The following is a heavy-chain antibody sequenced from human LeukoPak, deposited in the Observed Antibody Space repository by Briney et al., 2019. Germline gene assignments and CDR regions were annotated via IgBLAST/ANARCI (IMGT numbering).Heavy chain of an antibody. J-gene: IGHJ4*02. CDR2: ISTYNGNT. V-gene: IGHV1-18*01. Sequence: ASVKVSCKASGYTFTNYVIIWVRQAPGQGLEWMGWISTYNGNTNYAQKLQGRVTMTTDTSTSTAYMELRSLRSDDTAVFYCARSGAHYFDTSGTHIDYWGQGTLVTVSS. CDR1: GYTFTNYV. D-gene: IGHD3-22*01. CDR3: ARSGAHYFDTSGTHIDY.